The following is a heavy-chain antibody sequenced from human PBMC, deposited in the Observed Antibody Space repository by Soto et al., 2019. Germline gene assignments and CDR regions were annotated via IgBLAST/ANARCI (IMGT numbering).Heavy chain of an antibody. CDR3: AKTGFTGGGAFDI. CDR2: ISGGGSSA. CDR1: GFTFSNYG. V-gene: IGHV3-23*01. Sequence: EVRLLESGGGLVQPGGSLRLSCAASGFTFSNYGMNWVRQAPGKGLEWVSSISGGGSSADYADSVKGRFTISRDNSRNTLYLKLNSLRAEDTGVYYCAKTGFTGGGAFDIWGQGTMVTVSS. J-gene: IGHJ3*02. D-gene: IGHD2-15*01.